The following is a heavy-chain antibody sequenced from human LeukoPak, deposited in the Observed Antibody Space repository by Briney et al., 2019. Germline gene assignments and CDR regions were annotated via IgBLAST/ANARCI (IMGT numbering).Heavy chain of an antibody. CDR3: AKDRDYYDILTGYYPNWFDP. Sequence: GGSLRLSCAASGFTFSSYAMSWVRQAPGKGLEWVSAISGSGGSTYYADSVKGRFTISRDNSKNTLYLQMNSLRAEDTAVYYCAKDRDYYDILTGYYPNWFDPWGQGTLVTVPS. J-gene: IGHJ5*02. CDR2: ISGSGGST. CDR1: GFTFSSYA. D-gene: IGHD3-9*01. V-gene: IGHV3-23*01.